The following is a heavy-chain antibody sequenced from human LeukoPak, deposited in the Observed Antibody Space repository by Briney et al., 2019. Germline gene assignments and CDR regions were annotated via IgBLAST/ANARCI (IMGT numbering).Heavy chain of an antibody. J-gene: IGHJ6*02. CDR2: IYYSGST. CDR1: GGSISSYY. CDR3: AGARYRGGDCYWDLDYYYGMDV. V-gene: IGHV4-59*01. Sequence: SETLSLTCTVSGGSISSYYWSWIRQPPGKGLEWIGYIYYSGSTNYNPSLKSRVTISVDTSKNQFSLKLSSVTAADTAVYYCAGARYRGGDCYWDLDYYYGMDVWGQGTTVTVSS. D-gene: IGHD2-21*02.